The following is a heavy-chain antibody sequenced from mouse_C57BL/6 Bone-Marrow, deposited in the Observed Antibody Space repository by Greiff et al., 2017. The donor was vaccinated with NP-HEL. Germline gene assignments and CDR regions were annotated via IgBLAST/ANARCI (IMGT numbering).Heavy chain of an antibody. V-gene: IGHV14-4*01. CDR3: TTGGDGYSWFAY. Sequence: EVQLQQSGAELVRPGASVKLSCTASGFNIKDDYMPWVKQRPEQGLEWIGWIDPENGDTEYASKFQGQATISADSASNTAYLQLSRLTSEDTAVYYCTTGGDGYSWFAYWGQGTLVTVSA. J-gene: IGHJ3*01. CDR2: IDPENGDT. D-gene: IGHD2-3*01. CDR1: GFNIKDDY.